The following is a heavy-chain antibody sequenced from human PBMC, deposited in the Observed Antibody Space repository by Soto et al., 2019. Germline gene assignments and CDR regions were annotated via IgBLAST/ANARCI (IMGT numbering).Heavy chain of an antibody. CDR3: ARIKLVEWFFINVDVYDMDV. CDR1: GFSLSDYA. J-gene: IGHJ6*02. D-gene: IGHD3-3*01. CDR2: ISSDSRTI. Sequence: GGSLRLSCVASGFSLSDYAVNWVRQAPGKGLEWVSFISSDSRTIYYADSVEGRFTVSRDNARNSVSLQMDSLRDEDAAVYYCARIKLVEWFFINVDVYDMDVWGQGTPLTVCS. V-gene: IGHV3-48*02.